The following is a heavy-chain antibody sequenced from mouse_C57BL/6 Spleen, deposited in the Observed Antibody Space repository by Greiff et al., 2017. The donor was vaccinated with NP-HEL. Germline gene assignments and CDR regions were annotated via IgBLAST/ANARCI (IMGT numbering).Heavy chain of an antibody. Sequence: EVMLVESGEGLVKPGGSLKLSCAASGFTFSSYAMSWVRQTPEKRLEWVAYISSGGDYIYYADTVKGRFTISRDNARNTLYLQMSSLKSEDTAMYYCTRDYYGSRGDWYFDVWGTGTTVTVSS. CDR3: TRDYYGSRGDWYFDV. J-gene: IGHJ1*03. CDR1: GFTFSSYA. CDR2: ISSGGDYI. D-gene: IGHD1-1*01. V-gene: IGHV5-9-1*02.